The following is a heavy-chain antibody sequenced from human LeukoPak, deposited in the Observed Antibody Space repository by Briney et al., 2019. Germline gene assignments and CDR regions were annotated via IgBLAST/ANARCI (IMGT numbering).Heavy chain of an antibody. J-gene: IGHJ4*02. CDR1: GFTVSSNY. D-gene: IGHD2-15*01. CDR3: AKEGSSGGSCYVDY. CDR2: IYSGGST. V-gene: IGHV3-53*01. Sequence: GGSLRLSCAASGFTVSSNYMSWVRQAPGKGLEWVSVIYSGGSTYYADSVKGRFTISRDNSKNTLYLQMNSLRAEDTAVYYCAKEGSSGGSCYVDYWGQGTLVTVSS.